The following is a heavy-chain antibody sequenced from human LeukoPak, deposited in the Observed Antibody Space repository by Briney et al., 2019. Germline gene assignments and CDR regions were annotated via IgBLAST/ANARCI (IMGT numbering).Heavy chain of an antibody. CDR2: IYYSGST. J-gene: IGHJ5*02. V-gene: IGHV4-59*01. Sequence: SETLSLTCTVSGGSLTSYYWSWIRQPPGKGLEWIGYIYYSGSTNYNPSLKSRVTISVDTSKNQFSPKLSSVTAADTAVYYCARDKTNWFDPWGQGTLVTVSS. CDR3: ARDKTNWFDP. CDR1: GGSLTSYY.